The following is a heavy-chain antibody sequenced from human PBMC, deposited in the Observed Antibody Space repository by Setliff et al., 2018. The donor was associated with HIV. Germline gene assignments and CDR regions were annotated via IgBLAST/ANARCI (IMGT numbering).Heavy chain of an antibody. J-gene: IGHJ4*02. CDR3: ARHTVFVRYFDH. V-gene: IGHV4-59*11. Sequence: PSETLSLTCTVSAASIRSHYWSWIRQSPGKGLEWIGNFYYTGSTDDNPSFKSRVTISLEKSNNQISLNLSSATAADTAVYYCARHTVFVRYFDHWGQGMLVTVSS. D-gene: IGHD2-2*02. CDR1: AASIRSHY. CDR2: FYYTGST.